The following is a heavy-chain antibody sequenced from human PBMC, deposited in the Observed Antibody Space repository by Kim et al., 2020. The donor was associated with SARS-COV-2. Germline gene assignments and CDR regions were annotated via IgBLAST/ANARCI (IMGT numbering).Heavy chain of an antibody. CDR1: GFTFSSYS. Sequence: GGSLKLSCAASGFTFSSYSMNWVRQAPGKGLEWVSSISSSSSYIYYADSVKGRFTISRDNAKNSLYLQMNSLRAEDTAVYYCARDYSYCSSTSCYAADAFDIWGQGTMVTVSS. J-gene: IGHJ3*02. V-gene: IGHV3-21*01. D-gene: IGHD2-2*01. CDR2: ISSSSSYI. CDR3: ARDYSYCSSTSCYAADAFDI.